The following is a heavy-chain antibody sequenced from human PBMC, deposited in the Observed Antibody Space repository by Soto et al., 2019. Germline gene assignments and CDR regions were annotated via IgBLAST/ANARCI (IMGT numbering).Heavy chain of an antibody. CDR2: IYSGGST. V-gene: IGHV3-53*02. Sequence: EVQLVETGGGLIQPGGSLRLSCAASGFTVNSNYMSWVRQAPGKGLEWVSVIYSGGSTYYADSVKGRFTISRDNSKNTLYLQMNSLRAEDTAVYYCARRVGAKLGAFDIWGQGTMVTVSS. D-gene: IGHD1-26*01. CDR3: ARRVGAKLGAFDI. J-gene: IGHJ3*02. CDR1: GFTVNSNY.